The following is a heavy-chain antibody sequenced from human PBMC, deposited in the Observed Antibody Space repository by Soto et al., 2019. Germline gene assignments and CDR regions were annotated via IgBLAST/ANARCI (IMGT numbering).Heavy chain of an antibody. J-gene: IGHJ3*02. V-gene: IGHV3-21*01. CDR1: GFTFSSYS. CDR3: ARSYGQGAFDI. CDR2: ISSSSSYI. D-gene: IGHD1-26*01. Sequence: EVQLVESGGGLVKPGGSLRLSCAASGFTFSSYSMNWVRQAPGKGLEWGSSISSSSSYIYYADSVKGRFTISRYNAKNSLYLKMNSLRAEDTAVYYCARSYGQGAFDIWGQGTMVTVSS.